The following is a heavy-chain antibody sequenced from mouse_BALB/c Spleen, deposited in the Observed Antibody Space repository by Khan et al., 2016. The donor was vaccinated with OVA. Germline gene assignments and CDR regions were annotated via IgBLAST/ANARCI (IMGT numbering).Heavy chain of an antibody. D-gene: IGHD3-3*01. Sequence: VQLQQSGPELVKPGASVKISCKTSGYTFPEYIVHWVKQSLGKSLDWIGVINPKNGGTAYNQKFKGKATLTVDKSSSTAYMEFRSLTSEDSAVYYCARDAGRYWGQGTSVTVAS. CDR1: GYTFPEYI. J-gene: IGHJ4*01. V-gene: IGHV1-18*01. CDR2: INPKNGGT. CDR3: ARDAGRY.